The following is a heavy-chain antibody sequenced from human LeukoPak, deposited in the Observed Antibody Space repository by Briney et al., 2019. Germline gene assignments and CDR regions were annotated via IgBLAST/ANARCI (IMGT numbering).Heavy chain of an antibody. Sequence: GGSLRLSCAASGFTFSSYGMHWVRQAPGKGLEWVAFIRYDGSNKYYADSVKGRFTISRDNSKNTLYLQMNSLRAEDAAVYYCAKDSVTGDSEYFQHWGQGTLVTVSS. CDR1: GFTFSSYG. V-gene: IGHV3-30*02. CDR3: AKDSVTGDSEYFQH. CDR2: IRYDGSNK. D-gene: IGHD2-21*02. J-gene: IGHJ1*01.